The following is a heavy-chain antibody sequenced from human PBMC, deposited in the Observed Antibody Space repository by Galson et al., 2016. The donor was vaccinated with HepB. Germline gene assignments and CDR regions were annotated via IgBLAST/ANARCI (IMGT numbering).Heavy chain of an antibody. V-gene: IGHV3-53*01. J-gene: IGHJ4*02. D-gene: IGHD3-9*01. CDR2: IYNGGST. CDR3: ARARRFFDWLLSPGSPSKNYYFDC. CDR1: GLTFDKNT. Sequence: SLRLSCAASGLTFDKNTTHWVRQGPGKGLEWLSIIYNGGSTYYADSVKGRFTISRDNSENPLYIQMNSLRAEDTAVYYCARARRFFDWLLSPGSPSKNYYFDCWGQGTLVTVSS.